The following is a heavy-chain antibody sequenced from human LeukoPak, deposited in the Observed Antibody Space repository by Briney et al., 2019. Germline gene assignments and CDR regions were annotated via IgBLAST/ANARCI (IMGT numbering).Heavy chain of an antibody. Sequence: ASVTVSCKTSGYTFTDYNMHWVRQAPGQGPEWMGWIDPNRGGTNYAHRFQDRVTITRATSISTVYMELNNLRSDDTAVYYCARDWDQLVPSKGGPPRYFYFMDVWGKGTSVIVSS. D-gene: IGHD2-15*01. CDR3: ARDWDQLVPSKGGPPRYFYFMDV. J-gene: IGHJ6*03. CDR2: IDPNRGGT. CDR1: GYTFTDYN. V-gene: IGHV1-2*07.